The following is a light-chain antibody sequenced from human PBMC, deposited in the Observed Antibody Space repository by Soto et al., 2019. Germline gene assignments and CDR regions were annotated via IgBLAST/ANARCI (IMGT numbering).Light chain of an antibody. Sequence: QSALTQPPSASGSPGQSVTISCTGTKSDIGVYDFVSWYQHHPGKAPRLIIYEVVQRPSGVPDRFSGSKSGNTASLTVSGLQAADEADYFCKSYAGSNTYVFGSGTKVTVI. J-gene: IGLJ1*01. CDR2: EVV. CDR3: KSYAGSNTYV. V-gene: IGLV2-8*01. CDR1: KSDIGVYDF.